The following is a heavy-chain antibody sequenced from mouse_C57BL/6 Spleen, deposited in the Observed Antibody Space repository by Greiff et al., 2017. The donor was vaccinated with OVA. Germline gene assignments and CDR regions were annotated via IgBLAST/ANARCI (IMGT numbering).Heavy chain of an antibody. V-gene: IGHV5-17*01. J-gene: IGHJ1*03. Sequence: DVHLVESGGGLVKPGGSLKLSCAASGFTFSDYGMHWVRQAPEKGLEWVAYISSGSSTIYYADTVKGRFTISRDNAKNTLFLQMTSLRSEDTAMYYCARNYDYDERYFDVWGTGTTVTVSS. CDR2: ISSGSSTI. D-gene: IGHD2-4*01. CDR3: ARNYDYDERYFDV. CDR1: GFTFSDYG.